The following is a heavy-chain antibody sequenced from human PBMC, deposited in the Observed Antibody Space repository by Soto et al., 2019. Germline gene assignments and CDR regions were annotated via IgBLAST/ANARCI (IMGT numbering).Heavy chain of an antibody. CDR2: IDWDDDK. J-gene: IGHJ6*02. Sequence: SGPTLVNPTQTLTLTCTFSGFSLSTSGMCVSWIRQPPGKALEWLARIDWDDDKYYSTSLKTRLTISKDTSKNQVVLTMTNMDPVDTAAYYCARMRLLVVVAPKDYYYYGMDVWGQGTTVTVSS. CDR1: GFSLSTSGMC. D-gene: IGHD2-15*01. CDR3: ARMRLLVVVAPKDYYYYGMDV. V-gene: IGHV2-70*11.